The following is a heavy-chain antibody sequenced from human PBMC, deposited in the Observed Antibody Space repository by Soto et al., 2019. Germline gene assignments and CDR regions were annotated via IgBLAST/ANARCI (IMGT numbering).Heavy chain of an antibody. Sequence: EVQLLESGGGLVQPGGSLRLSCVGSGFTFINYAMNWVRQTPGKGLEWVSGISGGGDRTFDADSVKGRFIISRDNSKNTVNLQMNSRRADDTAVYYCARKVLGSTSRPDWWYFDLWGRGTLVTVSS. D-gene: IGHD3-16*01. CDR1: GFTFINYA. CDR3: ARKVLGSTSRPDWWYFDL. CDR2: ISGGGDRT. V-gene: IGHV3-23*01. J-gene: IGHJ2*01.